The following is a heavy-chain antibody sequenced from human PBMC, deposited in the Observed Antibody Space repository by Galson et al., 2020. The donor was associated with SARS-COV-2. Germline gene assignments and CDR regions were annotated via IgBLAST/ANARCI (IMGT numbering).Heavy chain of an antibody. CDR3: ATDPFTVTSFDY. D-gene: IGHD4-4*01. V-gene: IGHV3-23*01. CDR1: GLPFSIFA. J-gene: IGHJ4*02. Sequence: GGSLRLSCAASGLPFSIFAMGWLRQAPGKGLEWVSTIDGSGARTYYADSVKGRFTISRDNSKNTLYLQLTSLRAEDTAVYYCATDPFTVTSFDYWGQGTLVTVSS. CDR2: IDGSGART.